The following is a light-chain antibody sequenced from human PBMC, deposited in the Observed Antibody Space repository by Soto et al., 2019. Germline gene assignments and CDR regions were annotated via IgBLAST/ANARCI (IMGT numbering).Light chain of an antibody. CDR3: QEFFMPSFT. CDR2: WAS. Sequence: DIVMTQSPDSLAVSLGERATINCKSSQSVLYSSNNKNYLGWYQQKPGQTPKLLIYWASTRDSGVPDRFSGRGSGTSFPPTLRSLQAGDVGVYFCQEFFMPSFTFGQGTRLEIK. J-gene: IGKJ2*01. CDR1: QSVLYSSNNKNY. V-gene: IGKV4-1*01.